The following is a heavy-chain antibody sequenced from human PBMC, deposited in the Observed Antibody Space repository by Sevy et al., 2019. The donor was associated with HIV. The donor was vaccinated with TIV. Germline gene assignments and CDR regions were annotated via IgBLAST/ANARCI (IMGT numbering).Heavy chain of an antibody. CDR1: GFTFSSYT. J-gene: IGHJ5*02. CDR3: ARDQHDYAGNVRTGWFDP. D-gene: IGHD4-17*01. V-gene: IGHV3-30-3*01. Sequence: GGSLRLSFAASGFTFSSYTMHWVRQAPGKGLEWVANIIYDGSMKYYADSVKGRFTISRDNSKNTLYLQMNSLSAEDTAVYYCARDQHDYAGNVRTGWFDPWGQGILVTVSS. CDR2: IIYDGSMK.